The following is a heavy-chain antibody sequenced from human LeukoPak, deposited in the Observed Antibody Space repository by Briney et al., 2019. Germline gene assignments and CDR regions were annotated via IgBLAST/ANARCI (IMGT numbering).Heavy chain of an antibody. CDR2: ISVYNGNT. Sequence: ASVKVSCKASGYTFTSYGNSLVRQAPGPGLEWMGWISVYNGNTNYAQKRQGRVTMTTGTCTSTAYMDLRSLGSDDTAVYYCARLEFAGTHYFDYWGQGNLVTVSS. V-gene: IGHV1-18*01. J-gene: IGHJ4*02. CDR3: ARLEFAGTHYFDY. D-gene: IGHD1-1*01. CDR1: GYTFTSYG.